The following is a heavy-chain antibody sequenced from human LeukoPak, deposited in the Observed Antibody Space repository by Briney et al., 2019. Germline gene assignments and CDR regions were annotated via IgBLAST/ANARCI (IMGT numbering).Heavy chain of an antibody. CDR2: MYYSGNT. V-gene: IGHV4-39*01. J-gene: IGHJ5*02. D-gene: IGHD6-19*01. Sequence: SETLSLTCTVSGGSISSSSYYWGWIRQPPGKGLEWIGSMYYSGNTYYNPSLKSRVTISVDTSKNQFSLKLSSVTAADTAVYYCARAGAVAGTLRWFDPWGQGTLVTVSS. CDR1: GGSISSSSYY. CDR3: ARAGAVAGTLRWFDP.